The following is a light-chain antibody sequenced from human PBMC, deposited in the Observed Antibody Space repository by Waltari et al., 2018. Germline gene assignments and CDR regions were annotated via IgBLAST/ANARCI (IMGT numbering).Light chain of an antibody. V-gene: IGKV3-11*01. J-gene: IGKJ2*02. CDR2: DAS. CDR1: QSVGIS. CDR3: QQRSISCT. Sequence: IVLTQSPDTLSLSPGERATLSCWASQSVGISLAWYQQKPGQAPRLLIYDASKRATGIPARFSGSGSGTDFTLTISSLEPEDFAVYYCQQRSISCTFGQGTRLEI.